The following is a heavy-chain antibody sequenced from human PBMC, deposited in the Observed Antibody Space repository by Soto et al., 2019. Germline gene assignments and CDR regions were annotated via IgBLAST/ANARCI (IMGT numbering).Heavy chain of an antibody. CDR1: GYTFTSYG. CDR2: ISAYNGNT. Sequence: ASVKVSCKASGYTFTSYGISWGRQAPGQGLEWMGWISAYNGNTNYAQKLQGRVTMTTDTSTSTAYMELRSLRSDDTAVYYCARELWFGEERDYYGMDVWGQGTTVTV. D-gene: IGHD3-10*01. J-gene: IGHJ6*02. CDR3: ARELWFGEERDYYGMDV. V-gene: IGHV1-18*01.